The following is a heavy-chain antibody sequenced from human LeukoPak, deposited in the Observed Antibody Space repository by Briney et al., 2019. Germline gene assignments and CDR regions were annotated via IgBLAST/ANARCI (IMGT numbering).Heavy chain of an antibody. D-gene: IGHD6-19*01. J-gene: IGHJ4*02. CDR3: ARAPTLPGIAVAGTGAQFDY. Sequence: ASVKVSCKASGYTFTGYYMHWVRQAPGQGLKWMGWINPNSGGTNYAQKFQGRVTMTRDTSISTAYMELSRLRSDDTAVYYCARAPTLPGIAVAGTGAQFDYWGQGTLVTVSS. CDR2: INPNSGGT. V-gene: IGHV1-2*02. CDR1: GYTFTGYY.